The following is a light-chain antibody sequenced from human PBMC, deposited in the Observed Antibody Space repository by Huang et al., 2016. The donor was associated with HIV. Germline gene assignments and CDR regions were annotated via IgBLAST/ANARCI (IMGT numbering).Light chain of an antibody. Sequence: EVVMTQSPATLSVSPGERATLSCRASQSVSSDLAWYQQQPGQAPRLLIYGASTRAAGIPARFSGSGSGTEFILTISSLQSEDFAVYYCQQFNIWPRTFGQGTKVEI. J-gene: IGKJ1*01. CDR2: GAS. V-gene: IGKV3-15*01. CDR3: QQFNIWPRT. CDR1: QSVSSD.